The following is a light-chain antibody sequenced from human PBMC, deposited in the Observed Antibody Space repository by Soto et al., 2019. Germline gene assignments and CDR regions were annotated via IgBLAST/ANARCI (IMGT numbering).Light chain of an antibody. CDR1: QGISSY. V-gene: IGKV1-9*01. CDR3: QQLNTFPVT. CDR2: ASS. J-gene: IGKJ5*01. Sequence: DIQLTQSPSCLSASVGDRVTITCRASQGISSYLAWYQQTPGKAPKLLIYASSTLQRGVPSRFSGSGYGTEFTLTISSLQPEDFATYYCQQLNTFPVTFGQGTRLDI.